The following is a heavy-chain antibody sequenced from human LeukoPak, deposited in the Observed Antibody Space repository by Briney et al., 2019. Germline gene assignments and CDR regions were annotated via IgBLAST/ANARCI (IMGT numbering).Heavy chain of an antibody. CDR2: IYYSGST. CDR1: GGSISSSSYY. CDR3: ARDRGGFTMVRGVKGYYYYYMDV. V-gene: IGHV4-39*07. J-gene: IGHJ6*03. Sequence: SETLSLTCTVSGGSISSSSYYWGWIRQPPGKGLEWIGSIYYSGSTYYNPSLKSRVTISVDTSKNQFSLKLSSVTAADTAVYYCARDRGGFTMVRGVKGYYYYYMDVWGKGTTVTVSS. D-gene: IGHD3-10*01.